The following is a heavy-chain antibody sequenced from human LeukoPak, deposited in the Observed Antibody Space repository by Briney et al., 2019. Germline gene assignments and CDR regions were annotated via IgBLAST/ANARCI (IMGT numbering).Heavy chain of an antibody. CDR1: GFTFSSYG. V-gene: IGHV3-30*18. J-gene: IGHJ4*02. CDR2: ISYDGSNK. D-gene: IGHD4-17*01. CDR3: AKDNGDYGYFDY. Sequence: GGSLRLSCAASGFTFSSYGMHWVRQAPGKGLEWVAVISYDGSNKYYADSVKGRFTISRDNSKNTLYLQMNSLRAEDTAVYYCAKDNGDYGYFDYWGQGTLVTVSS.